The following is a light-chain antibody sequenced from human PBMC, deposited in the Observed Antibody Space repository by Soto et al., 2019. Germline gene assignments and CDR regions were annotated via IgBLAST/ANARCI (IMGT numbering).Light chain of an antibody. CDR2: GAS. J-gene: IGKJ4*01. V-gene: IGKV3-20*01. CDR3: QQYSSSPLT. Sequence: EIVLTQSPGTLSLSPVERASLSFMASQSVRSSHLAWYQQMPGQAPRLLIYGASNRATGIPDRFSGSGSGTDFTLTISRLEPEDFAVYYCQQYSSSPLTFGGGTKVDIK. CDR1: QSVRSSH.